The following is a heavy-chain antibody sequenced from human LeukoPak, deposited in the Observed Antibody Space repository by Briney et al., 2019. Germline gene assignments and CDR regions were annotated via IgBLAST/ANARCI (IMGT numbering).Heavy chain of an antibody. CDR3: ARSLGYSSSSDGIDY. D-gene: IGHD6-6*01. V-gene: IGHV3-21*01. CDR2: ISSSSSYI. J-gene: IGHJ4*02. Sequence: GGSLRLSCAASGFTFSSYSMNWVRQAPGKGLEWVSSISSSSSYIYYADSVKGRFTISRDNAKNSLYLQMNSLRAEDTAVYYCARSLGYSSSSDGIDYWGQGTLVTVSS. CDR1: GFTFSSYS.